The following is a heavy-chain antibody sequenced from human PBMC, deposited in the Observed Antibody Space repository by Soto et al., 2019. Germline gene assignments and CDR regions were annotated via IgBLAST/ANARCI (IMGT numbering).Heavy chain of an antibody. CDR3: ARDRYCSSTSCYPYYYYYYGMDV. CDR2: ISSSGSTI. V-gene: IGHV3-11*01. D-gene: IGHD2-2*01. CDR1: GFTFSDYY. J-gene: IGHJ6*02. Sequence: PGGSLRLSCAASGFTFSDYYMSWIRQAPGKGLEWVSYISSSGSTIYYADSVKGRFTISRDNAKNSLYLQMNSLRAEDTAVYYCARDRYCSSTSCYPYYYYYYGMDVWGQGTTVTVSS.